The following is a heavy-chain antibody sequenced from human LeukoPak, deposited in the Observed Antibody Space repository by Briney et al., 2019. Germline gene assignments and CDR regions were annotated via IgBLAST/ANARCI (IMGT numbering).Heavy chain of an antibody. CDR1: GFAFISYS. CDR2: TSPDSDYI. V-gene: IGHV3-21*01. Sequence: PGGSLRLSCAASGFAFISYSINWVRQAPGKGLEWVSSTSPDSDYIYYADSMRGRFSTSRDNAKNSLYLQMNSLRVEDTAVYYCARGHSGSYQRTDAFDIRGQGTMVTVSS. D-gene: IGHD1-26*01. CDR3: ARGHSGSYQRTDAFDI. J-gene: IGHJ3*02.